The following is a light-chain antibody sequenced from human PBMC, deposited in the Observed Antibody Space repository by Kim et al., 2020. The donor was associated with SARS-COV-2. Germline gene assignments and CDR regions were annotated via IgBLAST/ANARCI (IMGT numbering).Light chain of an antibody. CDR1: QSVLYSSTNKYY. V-gene: IGKV4-1*01. Sequence: DIVMTQSPDSLAVSLGERAAINCKSSQSVLYSSTNKYYLAWYQQKPGQPPKLLIYWASTREFGVPDRFSGSGSGTGFTLTISSLQAEDVAVYYCQQEYSRPLTFGGGTKVDIK. J-gene: IGKJ4*01. CDR2: WAS. CDR3: QQEYSRPLT.